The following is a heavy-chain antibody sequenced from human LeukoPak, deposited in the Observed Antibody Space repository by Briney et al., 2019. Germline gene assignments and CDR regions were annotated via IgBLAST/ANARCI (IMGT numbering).Heavy chain of an antibody. Sequence: GASVKVSGKTSGYSFTGYYIHWVRQAPGQGLEWMGRINPNSGGPNYGQKFQGTVTMTRDTSISTAYLELSNLRSDDTAAYYCVRGYSYGFYFDYWGQGSLVTVSS. CDR2: INPNSGGP. V-gene: IGHV1-2*06. J-gene: IGHJ4*02. D-gene: IGHD5-18*01. CDR1: GYSFTGYY. CDR3: VRGYSYGFYFDY.